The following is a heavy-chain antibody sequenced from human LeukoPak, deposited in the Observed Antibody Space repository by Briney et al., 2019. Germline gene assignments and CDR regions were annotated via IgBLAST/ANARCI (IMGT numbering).Heavy chain of an antibody. Sequence: GESLKISCAASGFTFSSYSMNWVRQAPGKGLEWVSSISSSSSYIYYADSVKGRFTISRDNAKNSLYLQMNSLRAEDTAVYYCARCGEVITFGGVIVPHYYMDVWGKGTTVTVSS. CDR3: ARCGEVITFGGVIVPHYYMDV. CDR2: ISSSSSYI. J-gene: IGHJ6*03. CDR1: GFTFSSYS. D-gene: IGHD3-16*02. V-gene: IGHV3-21*01.